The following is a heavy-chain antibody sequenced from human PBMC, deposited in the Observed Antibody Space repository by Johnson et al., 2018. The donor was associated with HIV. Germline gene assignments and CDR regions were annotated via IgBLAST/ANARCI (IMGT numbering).Heavy chain of an antibody. V-gene: IGHV3-30-3*01. D-gene: IGHD3-10*01. CDR1: GFTFSSYA. Sequence: QVQLVESGGGVVQPGRSLRLSCAASGFTFSSYAMHWVRQAPGKGLEWVAVISYDGSNKYYADSVKGRFTISRDNSKNTLYLQMNSLRAEDTAVYYCAREAGGFGEMVDAFDIWGQGTMVTVSS. J-gene: IGHJ3*02. CDR3: AREAGGFGEMVDAFDI. CDR2: ISYDGSNK.